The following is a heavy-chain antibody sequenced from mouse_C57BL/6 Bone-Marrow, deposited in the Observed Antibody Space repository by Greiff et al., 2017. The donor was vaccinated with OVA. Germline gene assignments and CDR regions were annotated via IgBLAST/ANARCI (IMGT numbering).Heavy chain of an antibody. CDR2: IHPSDSDT. J-gene: IGHJ4*01. D-gene: IGHD1-1*01. CDR3: AIGGSSSFYYAMDY. CDR1: GYTFTNYW. V-gene: IGHV1-74*01. Sequence: VQLQQPGAELVKPGASVKVSCKASGYTFTNYWMHWVKQRPGQGLEWIGRIHPSDSDTNYNQKFKGKATLTLDKYSSTAYMQLSSLTSEDSAVYYCAIGGSSSFYYAMDYWGQGTSVTVSS.